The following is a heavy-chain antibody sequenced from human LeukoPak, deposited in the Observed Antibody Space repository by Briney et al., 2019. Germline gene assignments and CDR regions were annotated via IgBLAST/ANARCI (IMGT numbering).Heavy chain of an antibody. CDR3: ACTKDIVLRVYAHCYYMDV. D-gene: IGHD2-8*01. J-gene: IGHJ6*03. Sequence: SVTVSSTPSVCTFTTYAISWVRQAPCHGLEWVGGIIPIFGTANYAQKFQSRVTITTDESTSTAYMELSSLRAEDTAVYYCACTKDIVLRVYAHCYYMDVWGKGTTVTVSS. CDR1: VCTFTTYA. V-gene: IGHV1-69*05. CDR2: IIPIFGTA.